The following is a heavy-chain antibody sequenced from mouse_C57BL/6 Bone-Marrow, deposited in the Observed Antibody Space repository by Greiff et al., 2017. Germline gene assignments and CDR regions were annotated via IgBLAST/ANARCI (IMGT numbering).Heavy chain of an antibody. CDR3: AREGYGSSYFDY. J-gene: IGHJ2*01. Sequence: EVQRVESEGGLVQPGSSMKLSCTASGFTFSDYYMAWVRQVPEKGLEWVANINYDGSSTYYLDSLKSRFIISRDNAKNILYLQMSSLKSEDTATYDCAREGYGSSYFDYWGQGTTLTVSS. CDR2: INYDGSST. D-gene: IGHD1-1*01. CDR1: GFTFSDYY. V-gene: IGHV5-16*01.